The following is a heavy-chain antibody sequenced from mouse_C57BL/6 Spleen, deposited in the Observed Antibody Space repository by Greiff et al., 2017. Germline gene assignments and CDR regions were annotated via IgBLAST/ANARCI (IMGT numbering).Heavy chain of an antibody. Sequence: VQLQQSGPELVKPGASVKISCKASGYSFTGYYMNWVKQSPEKSLEWIGEINPSTGGTTYNQKFKAKATLTVDKSSSTAYMQLKSLTSEDSAVYYCARGGLWYHFDYWGKGTTLTVSS. D-gene: IGHD2-1*01. V-gene: IGHV1-42*01. CDR3: ARGGLWYHFDY. CDR2: INPSTGGT. J-gene: IGHJ2*01. CDR1: GYSFTGYY.